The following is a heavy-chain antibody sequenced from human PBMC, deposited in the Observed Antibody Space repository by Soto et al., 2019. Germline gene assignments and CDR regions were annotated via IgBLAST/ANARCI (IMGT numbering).Heavy chain of an antibody. J-gene: IGHJ6*02. V-gene: IGHV1-18*01. CDR3: ARESEYQLQGGSYYYYGMDV. D-gene: IGHD2-2*01. Sequence: QVQLVQSGAEVKKPGASVKVSCKASGYTFTSYGISWVRQAPGQGLEWMGWISAYNGNTNYAQKLQGRVTMTTDTSTSTAYMELRSLRSDDTAVYYCARESEYQLQGGSYYYYGMDVWGQGTTVTVSS. CDR1: GYTFTSYG. CDR2: ISAYNGNT.